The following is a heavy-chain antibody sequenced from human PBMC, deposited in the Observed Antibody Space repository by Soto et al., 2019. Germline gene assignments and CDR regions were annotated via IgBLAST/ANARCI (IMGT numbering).Heavy chain of an antibody. V-gene: IGHV4-39*01. CDR2: IYYTGST. J-gene: IGHJ4*02. CDR3: ARLDGYGGLLDY. CDR1: GGSISSTSHY. Sequence: QLQLQESGPGLVRPSETLSLTCTVSGGSISSTSHYWGWVRQPPGKGLEWIGSIYYTGSTYFRTSLRSRVTISVDTAKNLFSLKLNSVTAAGTGVYFCARLDGYGGLLDYWGEGTLVTVSS. D-gene: IGHD2-21*01.